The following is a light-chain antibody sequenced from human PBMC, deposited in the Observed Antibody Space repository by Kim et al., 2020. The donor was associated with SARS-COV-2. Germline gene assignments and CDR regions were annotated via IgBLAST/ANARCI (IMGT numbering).Light chain of an antibody. CDR3: QAWDGSNVV. CDR2: QHS. J-gene: IGLJ2*01. V-gene: IGLV3-1*01. CDR1: DLGVKY. Sequence: SLSPLQTSSITCPGDDLGVKYACWFQQQPGQSPVLVIYQHSKRPSGIPERFSGSNSGNTATLTISGTQAMDEAVYYCQAWDGSNVVFGGGTPLTVL.